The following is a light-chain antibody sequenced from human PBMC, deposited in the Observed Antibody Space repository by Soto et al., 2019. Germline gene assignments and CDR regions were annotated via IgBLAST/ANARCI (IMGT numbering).Light chain of an antibody. J-gene: IGLJ2*01. CDR1: SSDVGDFDF. CDR3: SSYISSIVV. Sequence: QSALTQPASVSGSPGQSITISCTGTSSDVGDFDFVSWYQQHPGKAPKLIIYYVTNRPSGVSNRFSGSKSGNTASLTISGHQAEDEADYYCSSYISSIVVFGGGIKLTVL. V-gene: IGLV2-14*01. CDR2: YVT.